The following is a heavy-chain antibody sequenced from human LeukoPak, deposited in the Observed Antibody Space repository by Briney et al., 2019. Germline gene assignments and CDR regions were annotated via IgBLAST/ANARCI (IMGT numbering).Heavy chain of an antibody. J-gene: IGHJ4*02. CDR3: ARVEVLTGGVDY. CDR1: GGSISSGSYY. V-gene: IGHV4-61*02. D-gene: IGHD3-9*01. Sequence: PSETLSLTCTVSGGSISSGSYYWSWIRQPAGKGLEWIGRIYTSGSTNYNPSLKSRVTISVDTSKNQFSLKLSSVTAADTAVYYCARVEVLTGGVDYWGQGTLVTVSS. CDR2: IYTSGST.